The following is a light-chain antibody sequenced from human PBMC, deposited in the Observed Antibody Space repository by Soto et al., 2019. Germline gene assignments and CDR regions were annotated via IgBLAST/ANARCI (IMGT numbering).Light chain of an antibody. CDR3: QHYNSYSEA. V-gene: IGKV1-5*03. Sequence: DIQMTQSPSTLSGSVGYRVTITFRASQTISSWLAWYQQKPGKAPKLLIYKASTLKSGVPSRFSGSVSGTEFTLTISSLQPDDFATYYCQHYNSYSEAFGQGTKVDI. J-gene: IGKJ1*01. CDR2: KAS. CDR1: QTISSW.